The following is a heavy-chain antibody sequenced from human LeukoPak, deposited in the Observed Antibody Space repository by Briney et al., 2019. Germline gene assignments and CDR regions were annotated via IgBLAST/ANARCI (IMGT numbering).Heavy chain of an antibody. V-gene: IGHV1-2*02. J-gene: IGHJ4*02. Sequence: GASLKVSCKASGYTLNDYYIHWVRQAPGQGLEWMGWINPNSGGTKFPQTFQDRVTMTWDTSISTAYMEFSGLTSDDTAVYFCARGLIARRFSGHTRPSSMALDYWGQGTLVTVSS. CDR2: INPNSGGT. CDR1: GYTLNDYY. CDR3: ARGLIARRFSGHTRPSSMALDY. D-gene: IGHD2/OR15-2a*01.